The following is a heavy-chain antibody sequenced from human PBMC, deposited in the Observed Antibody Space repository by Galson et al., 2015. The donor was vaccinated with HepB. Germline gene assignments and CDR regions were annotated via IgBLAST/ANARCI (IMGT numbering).Heavy chain of an antibody. V-gene: IGHV5-10-1*01. CDR3: AITIFGVVIPPVYYYGMDV. Sequence: QSGAEVKKPGESLRISCKGSGYSFTSYWISWVRQMPGKGLEWVGRIDPSDSYTNYSPSFQGHVTISADKSISTAYLQWSSLKASDTAMYYCAITIFGVVIPPVYYYGMDVWGQGTTVTVSS. J-gene: IGHJ6*02. CDR1: GYSFTSYW. CDR2: IDPSDSYT. D-gene: IGHD3-3*01.